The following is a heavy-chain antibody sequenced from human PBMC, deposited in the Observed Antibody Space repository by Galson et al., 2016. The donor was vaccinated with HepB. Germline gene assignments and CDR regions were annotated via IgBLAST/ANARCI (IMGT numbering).Heavy chain of an antibody. CDR3: ARDSPYYYDSSGYYYYYYYYGMDG. CDR2: INPSGGST. CDR1: GYTFTSYY. V-gene: IGHV1-46*01. Sequence: SVKVSCKASGYTFTSYYMHWVRQAPGQGLEWMGIINPSGGSTSYAQKFQGRVTMTRDTSTSTVYMELSSLRSEDTAVYYCARDSPYYYDSSGYYYYYYYYGMDGWGQGTTVTVS. J-gene: IGHJ6*02. D-gene: IGHD3-22*01.